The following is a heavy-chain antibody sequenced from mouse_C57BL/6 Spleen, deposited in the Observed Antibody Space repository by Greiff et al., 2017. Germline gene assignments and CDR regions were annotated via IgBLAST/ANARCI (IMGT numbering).Heavy chain of an antibody. CDR2: IYPGSGST. V-gene: IGHV1-55*01. D-gene: IGHD1-1*01. CDR1: GYTFTSYW. J-gene: IGHJ4*01. Sequence: QVQLQQSGADLVKPGASVKMSCKASGYTFTSYWITWVKQRPGQGLEWIGDIYPGSGSTNYTEKFKSKSTLTVDTSSSTAYMQLSSLTSEDSAVYYCARDSPSNYGSEDAMDYWGQGTSVTVSS. CDR3: ARDSPSNYGSEDAMDY.